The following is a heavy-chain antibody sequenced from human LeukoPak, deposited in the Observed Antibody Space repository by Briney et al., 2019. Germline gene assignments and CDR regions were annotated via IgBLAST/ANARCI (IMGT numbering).Heavy chain of an antibody. V-gene: IGHV3-30*02. CDR3: ARTDIVGATTFDY. CDR2: IRYDGSNK. D-gene: IGHD1-26*01. CDR1: GFTFSSFG. Sequence: GGSLRLSCAASGFTFSSFGMHWVRQAPGKGLEWVAFIRYDGSNKYYADSVKGRFTISRDNSKNTLYLQMNSLRAEDTAVYYCARTDIVGATTFDYWGQGTLVTVSS. J-gene: IGHJ4*02.